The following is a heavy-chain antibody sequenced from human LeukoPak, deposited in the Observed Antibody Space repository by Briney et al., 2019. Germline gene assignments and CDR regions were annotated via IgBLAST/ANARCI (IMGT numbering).Heavy chain of an antibody. CDR3: ARAPYDILTGYSLNWFDP. D-gene: IGHD3-9*01. Sequence: ASVKVSCKASGYTFTTYAIHWVRQAPGQRLEWMGWINGDNGNTKYSQKFQSRVTITRDTSAYTAYMELRSLNSADTAVYFCARAPYDILTGYSLNWFDPWGQGTLVTVSS. CDR2: INGDNGNT. CDR1: GYTFTTYA. J-gene: IGHJ5*02. V-gene: IGHV1-3*01.